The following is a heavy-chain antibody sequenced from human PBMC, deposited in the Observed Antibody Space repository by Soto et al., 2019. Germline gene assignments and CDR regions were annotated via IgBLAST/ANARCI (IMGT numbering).Heavy chain of an antibody. Sequence: ASVKVSCKVSGYTLTELSMHLVRQAPGKGLEWMGGFDPEDGETIYAQKFQGRVTMTEDTSTDTAYMELSSLRSEDTAVYYCALSPFSGTSYYYYGMDVWGQGTTVTVSS. CDR1: GYTLTELS. D-gene: IGHD1-26*01. V-gene: IGHV1-24*01. CDR2: FDPEDGET. J-gene: IGHJ6*02. CDR3: ALSPFSGTSYYYYGMDV.